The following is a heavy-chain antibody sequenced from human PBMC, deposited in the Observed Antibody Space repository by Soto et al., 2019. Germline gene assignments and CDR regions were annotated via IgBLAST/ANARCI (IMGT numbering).Heavy chain of an antibody. CDR1: GFTFSSYS. Sequence: GGSLRLSCAASGFTFSSYSMNWVRQAPGKGLEWVSYISSSSSTIYYADSVKGRFTISRDNAKNSLYLQMNSLRAEDTAVYYCATNYAFDIWGQGTMVTVSS. CDR3: ATNYAFDI. J-gene: IGHJ3*02. CDR2: ISSSSSTI. V-gene: IGHV3-48*01.